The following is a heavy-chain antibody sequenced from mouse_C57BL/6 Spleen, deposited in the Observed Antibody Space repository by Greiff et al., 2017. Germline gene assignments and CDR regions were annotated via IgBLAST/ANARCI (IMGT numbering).Heavy chain of an antibody. CDR1: GYTFTDYY. CDR2: INPNNGGT. CDR3: AREENWVYAMDY. D-gene: IGHD4-1*01. V-gene: IGHV1-26*01. Sequence: EVQLQQSGPELVKPGASVKISCKASGYTFTDYYMNWVKQSHGKSLEWIGDINPNNGGTSYNQKFKGKATLTVDKSSSTAYMELRSLTSEDSAVYYCAREENWVYAMDYWGQGTSVTVSS. J-gene: IGHJ4*01.